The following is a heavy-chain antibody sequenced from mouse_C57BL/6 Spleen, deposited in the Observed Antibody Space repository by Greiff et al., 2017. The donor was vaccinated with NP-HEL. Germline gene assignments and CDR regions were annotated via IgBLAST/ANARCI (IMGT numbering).Heavy chain of an antibody. J-gene: IGHJ4*01. CDR3: ARYKDYDGGYAMDY. Sequence: EVQLVESGGGLVQPGGSLSLSCAASGFTFTDYYMSWVRQPPGKALEWLGFIRNKANGYTTEYSASVKGRFTISRDNSQSILYLQMNALRAEDSATYYCARYKDYDGGYAMDYWGQGTSVTVSS. D-gene: IGHD2-4*01. CDR1: GFTFTDYY. CDR2: IRNKANGYTT. V-gene: IGHV7-3*01.